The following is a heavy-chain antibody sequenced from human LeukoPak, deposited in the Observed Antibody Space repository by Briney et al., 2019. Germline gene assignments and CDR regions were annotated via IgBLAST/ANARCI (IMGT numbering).Heavy chain of an antibody. CDR2: IDYSGGSS. D-gene: IGHD3-22*01. CDR1: GFTLSSYE. J-gene: IGHJ3*02. V-gene: IGHV3-23*01. CDR3: ARDEYDSSGYDAFDI. Sequence: GGSLRLSCTVSGFTLSSYEMSWIRQAPGKGLEWVSSIDYSGGSSYYADSVKGRFTISRDNAKNSLYLHMNSLRAEDTAVYYCARDEYDSSGYDAFDIWGQGTMVTVSS.